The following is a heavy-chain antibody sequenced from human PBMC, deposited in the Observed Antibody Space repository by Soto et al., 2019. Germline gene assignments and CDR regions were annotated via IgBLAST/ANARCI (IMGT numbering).Heavy chain of an antibody. D-gene: IGHD5-12*01. CDR2: IHYNGNT. Sequence: PSETLSLTCTVSGESISAYSWSWVRQPPGKGLEWIGNIHYNGNTKYSPSLKSRVTMSVDTSKNHFSLRLISVTAADTAIYFCAREGNLGRWLQPLDFWGQGTLVTVSS. V-gene: IGHV4-59*01. J-gene: IGHJ4*02. CDR3: AREGNLGRWLQPLDF. CDR1: GESISAYS.